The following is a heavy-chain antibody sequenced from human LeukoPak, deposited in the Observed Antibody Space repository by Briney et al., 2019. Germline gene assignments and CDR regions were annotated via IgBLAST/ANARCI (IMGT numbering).Heavy chain of an antibody. Sequence: GGFLRLSCVASGFTFSNYAMNWVRQAPGKGLEWVSTIGGSGGSTYYADSVKGRFTISRDNSKKTLYLQMSSLRAEDTAVYYCAKFYGSGMHYFDYWGQGTLVTVSS. CDR1: GFTFSNYA. CDR2: IGGSGGST. D-gene: IGHD3-10*01. V-gene: IGHV3-23*01. J-gene: IGHJ4*02. CDR3: AKFYGSGMHYFDY.